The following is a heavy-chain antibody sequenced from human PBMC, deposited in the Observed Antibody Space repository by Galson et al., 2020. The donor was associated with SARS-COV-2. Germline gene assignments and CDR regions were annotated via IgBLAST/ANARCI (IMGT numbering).Heavy chain of an antibody. CDR3: ARDRFEVVVGATTNWYFDL. Sequence: SVKVSCKASGGTFSSYAISWVRQAPGQGLEWMGGIIPIFGTANYAQKFQGRVTITADESTSTAYMELSSLRSEDTAVYYCARDRFEVVVGATTNWYFDLWGRGTLVTVSS. J-gene: IGHJ2*01. V-gene: IGHV1-69*13. D-gene: IGHD1-26*01. CDR1: GGTFSSYA. CDR2: IIPIFGTA.